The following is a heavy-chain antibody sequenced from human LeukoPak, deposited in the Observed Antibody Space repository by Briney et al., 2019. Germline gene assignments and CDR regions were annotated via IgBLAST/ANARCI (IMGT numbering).Heavy chain of an antibody. Sequence: GGSLRLSCAAAGITFDSYAMSWVRQAPGKGLEWISVISGSGGRTSYADSVKGRFIISRNNSKNTLHLQMHSLRAEDTAVYYCVKEKLAYCGGDCFGEYFQDWGQGTLVTVSS. V-gene: IGHV3-23*01. D-gene: IGHD2-21*02. CDR3: VKEKLAYCGGDCFGEYFQD. CDR2: ISGSGGRT. CDR1: GITFDSYA. J-gene: IGHJ1*01.